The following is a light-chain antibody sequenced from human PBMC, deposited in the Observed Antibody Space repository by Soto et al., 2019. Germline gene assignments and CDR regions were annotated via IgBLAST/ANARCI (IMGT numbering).Light chain of an antibody. V-gene: IGKV3-20*01. CDR3: QQYGSSGT. Sequence: FELTQSPVTLSLSPCEIATLSCRASQSVSSSHLAWYQQKRGQAPRLLIYDTSTRATGIPDRFSGSGSGTDFTLTISRLEPEDFAVYYCQQYGSSGTFGQGTKVDIK. CDR1: QSVSSSH. CDR2: DTS. J-gene: IGKJ1*01.